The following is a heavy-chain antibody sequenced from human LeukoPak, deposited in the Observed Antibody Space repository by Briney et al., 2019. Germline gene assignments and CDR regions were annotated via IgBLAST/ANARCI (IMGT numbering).Heavy chain of an antibody. V-gene: IGHV3-48*02. Sequence: GGSLRLSCAASGSTFSSYSMNWVRQAPGKGLEWVSYISSSSSTIYYADSVKGRFTISRDNAKNSLYLQMNSLRDEDTAVYYCARDSSSGYYYYYGMDVWGQGTTVTVSS. CDR1: GSTFSSYS. CDR2: ISSSSSTI. D-gene: IGHD3-22*01. J-gene: IGHJ6*02. CDR3: ARDSSSGYYYYYGMDV.